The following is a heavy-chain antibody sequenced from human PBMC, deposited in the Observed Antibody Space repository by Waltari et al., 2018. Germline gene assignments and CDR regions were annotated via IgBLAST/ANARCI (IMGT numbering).Heavy chain of an antibody. CDR2: IYSGGST. CDR3: AKDISDFWSGSYLPFDY. CDR1: GFPFSSYA. J-gene: IGHJ4*02. D-gene: IGHD3-3*01. Sequence: EVQLLESGGGLVQPGGSLRLSCAASGFPFSSYAMSWVRQAPGKGLEWVSVIYSGGSTYYADSVKGRFTISRDNSKNTLYLQMNSLRAEDTAVYYCAKDISDFWSGSYLPFDYWGQGTLVTVSS. V-gene: IGHV3-23*03.